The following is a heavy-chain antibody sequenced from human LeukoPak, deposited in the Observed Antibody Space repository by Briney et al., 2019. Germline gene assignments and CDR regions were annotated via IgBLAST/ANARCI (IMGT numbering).Heavy chain of an antibody. CDR1: GFTFCIYS. CDR3: ATSRYSSCWAPRGG. CDR2: ISSSSSYI. Sequence: GGSLRLSCAASGFTFCIYSMNWVRQAPGKGLEWVSSISSSSSYIYYADSVKGRFTISRDNAKNSLYLQMNSQRAEDTAVYYCATSRYSSCWAPRGGWGQGTLVTVSS. J-gene: IGHJ4*02. V-gene: IGHV3-21*01. D-gene: IGHD6-13*01.